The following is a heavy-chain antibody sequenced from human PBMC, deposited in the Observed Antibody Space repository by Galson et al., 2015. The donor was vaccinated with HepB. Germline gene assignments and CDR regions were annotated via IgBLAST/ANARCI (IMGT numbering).Heavy chain of an antibody. CDR1: GYTFTGDY. D-gene: IGHD4-17*01. J-gene: IGHJ3*02. Sequence: SVKVSCKASGYTFTGDYMHWVRQAPGQGHEWMGWINPYSGGTNYAQKFQGRVTMTRDTSISIAYMELSRLRSDDTAVYYCARQGTTVSASFDIWGQGTMVTVSS. CDR2: INPYSGGT. CDR3: ARQGTTVSASFDI. V-gene: IGHV1-2*02.